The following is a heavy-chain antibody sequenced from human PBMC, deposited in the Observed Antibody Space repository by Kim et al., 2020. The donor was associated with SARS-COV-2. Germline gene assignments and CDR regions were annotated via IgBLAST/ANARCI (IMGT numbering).Heavy chain of an antibody. CDR1: GFTFSSYA. D-gene: IGHD2-15*01. CDR3: VKRENNRLLLGAFDI. J-gene: IGHJ3*02. V-gene: IGHV3-64D*09. Sequence: GGSLRLSCSASGFTFSSYAMHWVRQAPGKGLEYVSAISSNGGSTYYADSVKGRFTISRDNSKNTLYLQMSSLRAEDTAVYYCVKRENNRLLLGAFDIWGQGTMVTVSS. CDR2: ISSNGGST.